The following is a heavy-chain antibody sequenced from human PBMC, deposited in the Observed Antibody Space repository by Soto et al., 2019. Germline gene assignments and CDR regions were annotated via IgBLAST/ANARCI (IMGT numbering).Heavy chain of an antibody. Sequence: EVQLVESGGSLVKPGGSLRLSCAASGFTFSSYSMNWVRQAPGKGLEWVSSISSSSSYIYYADSVKGRFTISRDNAKNSLYLQMNSLRAEDTAVYYCARSRYCSGGSCYSGNLYYYYYYMDVWGKGTTVTVSS. CDR1: GFTFSSYS. V-gene: IGHV3-21*01. CDR3: ARSRYCSGGSCYSGNLYYYYYYMDV. CDR2: ISSSSSYI. J-gene: IGHJ6*03. D-gene: IGHD2-15*01.